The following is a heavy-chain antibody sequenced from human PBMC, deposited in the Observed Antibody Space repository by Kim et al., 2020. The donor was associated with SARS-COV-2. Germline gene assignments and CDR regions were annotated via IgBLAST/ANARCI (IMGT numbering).Heavy chain of an antibody. J-gene: IGHJ4*02. Sequence: SETLSLTCTVSGGSISSGGYYWSWIRQHPGKGLESIGYIYYSGSTYYNPSLKSRVTISVDTSKNQFSLKLSSVTAADTAVYYCARGKVYSGSYGYWGQGTLVTVSS. CDR1: GGSISSGGYY. CDR3: ARGKVYSGSYGY. V-gene: IGHV4-31*03. CDR2: IYYSGST. D-gene: IGHD1-26*01.